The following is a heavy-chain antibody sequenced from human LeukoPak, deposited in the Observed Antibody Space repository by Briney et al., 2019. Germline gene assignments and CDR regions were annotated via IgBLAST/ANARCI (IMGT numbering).Heavy chain of an antibody. CDR1: GYTFTEYY. CDR3: AGSVIVAAIFTPRPTFDP. J-gene: IGHJ5*02. V-gene: IGHV1-2*02. Sequence: ASVTVSCKASGYTFTEYYMHWVRQAPGQGLDWMGWINLNSGDTNYAQKFHGRATMTRGTSISPAYMELGRLRSDDPAVFSCAGSVIVAAIFTPRPTFDPWGQGTLVTVSS. CDR2: INLNSGDT. D-gene: IGHD5-12*01.